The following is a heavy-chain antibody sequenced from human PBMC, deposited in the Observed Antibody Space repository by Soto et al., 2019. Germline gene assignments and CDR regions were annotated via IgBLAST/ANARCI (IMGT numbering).Heavy chain of an antibody. D-gene: IGHD6-13*01. CDR3: ASYSSSWLHYYYYMDV. J-gene: IGHJ6*03. CDR1: GGSISSSSYY. V-gene: IGHV4-39*01. Sequence: QLQLQESGPGLVKPSETLSLTCTVSGGSISSSSYYWGWIRQPPGKGLEWIGSIYYSGSTYYNPSLKSRVTISVDTSKNQFSLKLSSVTAADTAVYYCASYSSSWLHYYYYMDVWGKGTTVTVSS. CDR2: IYYSGST.